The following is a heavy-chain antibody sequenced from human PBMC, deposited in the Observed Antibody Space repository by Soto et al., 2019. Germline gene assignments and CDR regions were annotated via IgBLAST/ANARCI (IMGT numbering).Heavy chain of an antibody. J-gene: IGHJ4*02. CDR3: ARHTPAISISDH. CDR1: GGSISSSSYY. Sequence: SETRSLTCTVSGGSISSSSYYWGWIRQPPGKGLEWIGSIYYSGSTYYNPSLKSRVTISVDTSKNQFSLKLSSVTAADTAVYYCARHTPAISISDHWGQGTLVIVS. D-gene: IGHD2-15*01. CDR2: IYYSGST. V-gene: IGHV4-39*01.